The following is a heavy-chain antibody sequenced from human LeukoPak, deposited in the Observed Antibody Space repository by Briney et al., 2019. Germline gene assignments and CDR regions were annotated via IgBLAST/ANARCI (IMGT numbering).Heavy chain of an antibody. Sequence: KPSETLSLTCAVSGASISSNNWWNWVRQPPGKGLEWIGEIYHSGSTNYSPSLKSRITISVDKSKNHFSLKLTSVTAADTAIYYCAKSNGYGLVDIWGQGTMVTVSS. CDR3: AKSNGYGLVDI. D-gene: IGHD3-10*01. CDR2: IYHSGST. J-gene: IGHJ3*02. V-gene: IGHV4-4*02. CDR1: GASISSNNW.